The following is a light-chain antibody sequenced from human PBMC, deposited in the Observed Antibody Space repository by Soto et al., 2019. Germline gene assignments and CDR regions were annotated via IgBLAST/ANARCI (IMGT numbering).Light chain of an antibody. J-gene: IGLJ2*01. CDR1: SSNIGAGYD. CDR3: QSYDSSLSSVV. Sequence: QSVLTQPPSVSGAPGQRVTISCTGSSSNIGAGYDVHWYQQPPGTAPKLLIYGNSNRPSGVPDRFSGSKSGTSASLAITGLQAEDEADYYCQSYDSSLSSVVFGGGTKLTVL. CDR2: GNS. V-gene: IGLV1-40*01.